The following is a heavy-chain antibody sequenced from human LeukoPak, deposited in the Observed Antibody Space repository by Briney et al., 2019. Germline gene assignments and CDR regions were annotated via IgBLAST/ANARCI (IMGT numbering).Heavy chain of an antibody. J-gene: IGHJ4*02. V-gene: IGHV1-2*02. Sequence: ASVKVSCKASGYSFIAYYVHWVRLAPGQGLEWMGWINPNSGGTNYAQKFQGRVTMTRDKSISTAYMELSRLTSDDTAVYYCARDPRSIEMPTIGDSDYWGQGTLVTVSS. CDR3: ARDPRSIEMPTIGDSDY. CDR1: GYSFIAYY. CDR2: INPNSGGT. D-gene: IGHD5-24*01.